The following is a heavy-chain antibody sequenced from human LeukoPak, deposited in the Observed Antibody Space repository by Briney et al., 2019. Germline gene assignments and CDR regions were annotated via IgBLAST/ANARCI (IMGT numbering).Heavy chain of an antibody. CDR3: ARHVGGDFLYAFHI. Sequence: GGSLRLSCAASGFTFSSFCMSWVRQAPGKGLEWVSAISGSGRSTYDADSVKGRFTISRDNSKNTLFLQMNSLRVEDTAVNYCARHVGGDFLYAFHIWGQGTMVTVS. D-gene: IGHD3-10*01. CDR1: GFTFSSFC. CDR2: ISGSGRST. V-gene: IGHV3-23*01. J-gene: IGHJ3*02.